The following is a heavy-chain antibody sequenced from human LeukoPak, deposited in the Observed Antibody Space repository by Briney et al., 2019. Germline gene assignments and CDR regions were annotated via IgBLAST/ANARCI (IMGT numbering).Heavy chain of an antibody. CDR2: VSGCGGTT. CDR3: AKELHGSGNYAFDY. V-gene: IGHV3-23*01. Sequence: GGSLRLSCAASGFTFSSYAMSWVRQAPGKGLEWVSSVSGCGGTTYYADSVKGRFTISRDNSKNTLYLQMNSLRPEDATVYFCAKELHGSGNYAFDYWGQGTLVTVSS. D-gene: IGHD3-10*01. CDR1: GFTFSSYA. J-gene: IGHJ4*02.